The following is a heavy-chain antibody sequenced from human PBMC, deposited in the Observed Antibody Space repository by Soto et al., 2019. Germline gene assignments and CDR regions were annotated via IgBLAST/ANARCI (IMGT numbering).Heavy chain of an antibody. D-gene: IGHD3-16*01. CDR2: ISSSGSGSTI. V-gene: IGHV3-48*03. CDR3: ARVAPGSTSWFDS. Sequence: GGSLRLSCAASGFTFSSYEMNWVRQAPGKGLEWVSYISSSGSGSTIYYADSAKGRFTISRDNAKNSLYLQMSSLRAEDTAVYYCARVAPGSTSWFDSWGQGTLVTVSS. CDR1: GFTFSSYE. J-gene: IGHJ5*01.